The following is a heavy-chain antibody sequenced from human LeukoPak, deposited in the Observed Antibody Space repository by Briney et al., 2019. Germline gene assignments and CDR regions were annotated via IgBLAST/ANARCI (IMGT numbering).Heavy chain of an antibody. V-gene: IGHV4-34*01. J-gene: IGHJ5*02. CDR2: INHSGST. CDR1: GGPFSGYY. CDR3: ARGRIAAAGSRGNWFDP. Sequence: SETLSLTCAVYGGPFSGYYWSWIRQPPGKGLEWIGEINHSGSTNYNPSLKSRVTISVDTSKNQFSLKLSSVTAADTAVYYCARGRIAAAGSRGNWFDPWGQGTLVTVSS. D-gene: IGHD6-13*01.